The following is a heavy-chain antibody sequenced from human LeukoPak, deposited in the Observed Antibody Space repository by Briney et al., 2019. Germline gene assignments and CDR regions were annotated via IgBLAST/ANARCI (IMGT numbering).Heavy chain of an antibody. Sequence: ASVKISCKPSGDTFRIHYLHWVRQAPEQGLEWMGIINRGDGITGHAQRFQGRVTLTRDTSTSTVYMELSSLRSEDTAIYYCASEKNYGDKYFDSWGQGTVVTVSS. CDR2: INRGDGIT. V-gene: IGHV1-46*01. CDR3: ASEKNYGDKYFDS. CDR1: GDTFRIHY. J-gene: IGHJ4*02. D-gene: IGHD4-17*01.